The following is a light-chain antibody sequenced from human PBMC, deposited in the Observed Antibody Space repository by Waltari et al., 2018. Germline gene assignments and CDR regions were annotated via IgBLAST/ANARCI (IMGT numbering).Light chain of an antibody. J-gene: IGKJ1*01. CDR3: QQYFGGPT. V-gene: IGKV4-1*01. CDR1: QRVLYGSNNKNY. CDR2: WAS. Sequence: DIVMPQSPDSLAVSLGARAPINCKSSQRVLYGSNNKNYLAWYQQKPGQPPRLLIYWASTRESGVPDRFSGRGSGANFTLTSSSLQAEDVAVYYCQQYFGGPTFGQGTKVEIK.